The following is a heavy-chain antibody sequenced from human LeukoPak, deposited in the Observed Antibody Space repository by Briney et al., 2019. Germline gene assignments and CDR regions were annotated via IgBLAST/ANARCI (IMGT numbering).Heavy chain of an antibody. Sequence: PGGSLRLSCAASGFTVSSNYMSWVRQAPGKGLEWVSVIYSGGSTYYADSVKGRFTIYRDNSKNTLYLQMNSLRAEDTAVYYCARGFNYYDSSGYSLADAFDIWGQGTMVTVSS. CDR3: ARGFNYYDSSGYSLADAFDI. CDR1: GFTVSSNY. V-gene: IGHV3-66*01. D-gene: IGHD3-22*01. CDR2: IYSGGST. J-gene: IGHJ3*02.